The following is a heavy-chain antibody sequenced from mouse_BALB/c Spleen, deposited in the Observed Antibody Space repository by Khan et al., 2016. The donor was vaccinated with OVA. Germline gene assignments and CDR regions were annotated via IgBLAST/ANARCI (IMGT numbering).Heavy chain of an antibody. CDR2: IWGDGST. J-gene: IGHJ3*01. V-gene: IGHV2-3*01. D-gene: IGHD3-2*01. CDR1: GFSLTTYG. Sequence: QVQLKESGPGLVAPSQSLSITCTVSGFSLTTYGISWVRQPPGKGLEWLGVIWGDGSTNYHSALRSRLSISKDNSKSQVLLTLNSLQTDDTATYYCAKDTSGFWFAYWGQGTLVTVSA. CDR3: AKDTSGFWFAY.